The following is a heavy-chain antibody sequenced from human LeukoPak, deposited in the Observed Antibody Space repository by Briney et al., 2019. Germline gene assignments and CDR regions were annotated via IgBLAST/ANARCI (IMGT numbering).Heavy chain of an antibody. CDR2: IYHSGST. CDR3: ARKDYGSGSFSRSFDY. Sequence: SGTLSLTCAVSGGSISSSHWWSWVRQPPGKGLEWIGGIYHSGSTNYNPSLKSRVTISVDKSKNQFSLKLSSVTAADTAVYYCARKDYGSGSFSRSFDYWGQGTLVTVSS. V-gene: IGHV4-4*02. CDR1: GGSISSSHW. J-gene: IGHJ4*02. D-gene: IGHD3-10*01.